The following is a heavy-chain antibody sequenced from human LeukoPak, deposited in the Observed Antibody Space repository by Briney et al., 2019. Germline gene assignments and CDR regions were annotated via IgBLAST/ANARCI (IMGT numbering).Heavy chain of an antibody. CDR3: AREGSGSYQDAFDI. V-gene: IGHV3-74*01. CDR1: GFIFNDFG. J-gene: IGHJ3*02. CDR2: INSDGSST. Sequence: GGSLRLSCAASGFIFNDFGMHWVRQAPGKGLVWVSRINSDGSSTSYADSVKGRFTISRDNAKNTLYLQMNSLRAEDTAVYYCAREGSGSYQDAFDIWGQGTMVTVSS. D-gene: IGHD1-26*01.